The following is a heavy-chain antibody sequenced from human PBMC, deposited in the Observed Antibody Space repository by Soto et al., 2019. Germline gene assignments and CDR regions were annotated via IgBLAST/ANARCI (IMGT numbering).Heavy chain of an antibody. V-gene: IGHV1-69*06. CDR2: IIPIFGTA. Sequence: VASVKVSCKASGGTFSSYAISWVRQAPGQGLEWMGGIIPIFGTANYAQKFQGRVTITADKSTSTAYMELSSLRSEDTAVYYCAQTTSADAFDIWGQGTMVTVSS. CDR1: GGTFSSYA. CDR3: AQTTSADAFDI. J-gene: IGHJ3*02. D-gene: IGHD4-17*01.